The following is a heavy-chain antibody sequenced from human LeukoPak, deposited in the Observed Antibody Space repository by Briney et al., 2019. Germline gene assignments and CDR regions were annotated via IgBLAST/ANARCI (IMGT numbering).Heavy chain of an antibody. CDR3: ARHRRITMLAVVTYSHYYSLDV. CDR2: IHHSGSP. CDR1: GGSFSGYY. J-gene: IGHJ6*03. V-gene: IGHV4-34*01. Sequence: SQTLSLTCAVYGGSFSGYYWGWISQPPGKGLEWVGEIHHSGSPNYNRTLKSQVTLSGDTSTAQFSLKLSSVTAADTAVYYCARHRRITMLAVVTYSHYYSLDVWGKGTTVTISS. D-gene: IGHD3-22*01.